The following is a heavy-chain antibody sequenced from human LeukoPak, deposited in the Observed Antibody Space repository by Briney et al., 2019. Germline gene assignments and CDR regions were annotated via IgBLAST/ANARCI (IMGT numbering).Heavy chain of an antibody. D-gene: IGHD5-12*01. CDR3: ASGPSGYHNT. CDR1: EFSVGSNY. CDR2: IYSGGST. Sequence: QSGGSLRLSCAASEFSVGSNYMTWVRQAPGKGLEWVSLIYSGGSTYYADSVKGRFTISRDNSKNTLYLQMNSLRAEDTAVYYCASGPSGYHNTGGQGTLVTVSS. V-gene: IGHV3-66*01. J-gene: IGHJ4*02.